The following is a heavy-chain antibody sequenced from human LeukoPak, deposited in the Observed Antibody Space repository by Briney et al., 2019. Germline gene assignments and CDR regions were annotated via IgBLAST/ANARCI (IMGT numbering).Heavy chain of an antibody. V-gene: IGHV3-66*01. CDR2: IYSGGST. CDR1: GFTVSSNY. J-gene: IGHJ3*02. Sequence: GGSLRLSCAVSGFTVSSNYMSWVRQAPGKGLEWVSVIYSGGSTYYADSVKGRFTISRDNSKNTLYLQMNSLRAEDTAVYYCARVRGNWAFDIWGQVPMGTASS. D-gene: IGHD4-23*01. CDR3: ARVRGNWAFDI.